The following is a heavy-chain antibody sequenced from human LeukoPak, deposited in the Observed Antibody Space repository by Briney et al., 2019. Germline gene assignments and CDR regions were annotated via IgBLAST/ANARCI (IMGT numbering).Heavy chain of an antibody. V-gene: IGHV5-51*01. Sequence: GESLKISCKGSGYSFTSYWIGWVRQMPGKGLEWMGIIYPGDSDTRYSPSFQGQVTISADKSISTAYLQWSSLKASDTAMYYCARSITMIVVVSSAFDTWGQGTMVTVSS. CDR2: IYPGDSDT. J-gene: IGHJ3*02. CDR1: GYSFTSYW. D-gene: IGHD3-22*01. CDR3: ARSITMIVVVSSAFDT.